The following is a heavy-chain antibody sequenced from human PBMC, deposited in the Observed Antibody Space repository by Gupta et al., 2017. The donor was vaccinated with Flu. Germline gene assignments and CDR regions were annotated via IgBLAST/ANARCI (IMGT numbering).Heavy chain of an antibody. D-gene: IGHD6-6*01. Sequence: QVQLQESGPGLVKPSETLSLTCTVSGGSISSYYWSWIRQPAGKGLEWIGRIYTSGSTNYNPSLKSRVTMSVDTSKNQFSLKLSSVTAADTAVYYCAREYSSSPDLDAFDIWGQGTMVTVSS. J-gene: IGHJ3*02. CDR2: IYTSGST. CDR1: GGSISSYY. V-gene: IGHV4-4*07. CDR3: AREYSSSPDLDAFDI.